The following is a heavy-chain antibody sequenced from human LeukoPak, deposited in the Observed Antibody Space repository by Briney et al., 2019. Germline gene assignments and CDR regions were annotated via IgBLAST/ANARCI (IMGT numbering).Heavy chain of an antibody. CDR2: IKQDGSQK. Sequence: GGSLRLSCAASGFTFSSYWMSWVGQAPGKGVEWVANIKQDGSQKYYVASVTGRFTISRDNANNSLYLQMNSLRAEDTAVYYCARVTTGWMEGAFDIWGQGSMVTVSS. D-gene: IGHD6-19*01. V-gene: IGHV3-7*04. J-gene: IGHJ3*02. CDR1: GFTFSSYW. CDR3: ARVTTGWMEGAFDI.